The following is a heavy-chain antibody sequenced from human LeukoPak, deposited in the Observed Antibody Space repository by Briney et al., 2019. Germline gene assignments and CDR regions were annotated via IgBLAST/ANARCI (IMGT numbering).Heavy chain of an antibody. D-gene: IGHD4-17*01. CDR1: GGSLNSYY. J-gene: IGHJ4*02. V-gene: IGHV4-4*07. Sequence: SETLSLTCSVSGGSLNSYYWSWIRQPAGKGLEWIGRVSYSGSTNFNPSLRSRATMSVDMTKNQFSLTLTAVTAADTAVDYCVQGGRTGDYEGYWGPGELVTVSS. CDR3: VQGGRTGDYEGY. CDR2: VSYSGST.